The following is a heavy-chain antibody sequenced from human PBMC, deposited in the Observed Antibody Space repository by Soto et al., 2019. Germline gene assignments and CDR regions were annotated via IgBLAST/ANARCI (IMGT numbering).Heavy chain of an antibody. Sequence: PADTLSLTGAVYGGSISDYYWAWSREAPGKGVERIGEISRSESTNYNPPLRSRVTMSVDTSKHQFSLMLRSVTAADTAVYYCARGRSNLDVWGQGTTVTVS. V-gene: IGHV4-34*01. J-gene: IGHJ6*02. CDR2: ISRSEST. CDR3: ARGRSNLDV. CDR1: GGSISDYY.